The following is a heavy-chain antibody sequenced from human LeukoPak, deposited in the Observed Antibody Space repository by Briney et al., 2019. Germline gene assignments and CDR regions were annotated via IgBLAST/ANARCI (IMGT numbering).Heavy chain of an antibody. CDR3: ARVPGRSPDF. V-gene: IGHV4-59*08. D-gene: IGHD3-10*01. J-gene: IGHJ4*02. CDR2: IHYTGTI. CDR1: GACLSGHY. Sequence: SETLSLTCTVSGACLSGHYWGWFRQRPGKGLEWIGNIHYTGTISYNPSLKSRIIISLDTSNSQFYLKLRSLTAADTAVYSCARVPGRSPDFWSPGTLVTVSS.